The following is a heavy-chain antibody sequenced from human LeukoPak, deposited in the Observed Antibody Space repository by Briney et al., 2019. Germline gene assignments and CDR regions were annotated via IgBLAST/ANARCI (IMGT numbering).Heavy chain of an antibody. D-gene: IGHD2-2*01. V-gene: IGHV5-51*01. CDR3: ARHVSSSRVAYDV. J-gene: IGHJ3*01. CDR1: GYSFTSHW. Sequence: GESLKISCKGSGYSFTSHWIGWVRQMPGKGLEWMGIIYPSDSDTRYSPSFQGKVTISADKSISTAYLQWNCLKASDTAIYYCARHVSSSRVAYDVWGQGTMVTVSS. CDR2: IYPSDSDT.